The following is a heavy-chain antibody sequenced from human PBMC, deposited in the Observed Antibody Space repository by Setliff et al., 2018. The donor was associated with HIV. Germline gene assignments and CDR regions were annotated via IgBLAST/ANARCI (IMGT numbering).Heavy chain of an antibody. Sequence: PGGSLRLSCAASGFTFDDYAMHWVRQAPGKGLEWVSLISWDGGSAYYADSVKGRVTISRDNSKNSLYLEMRSLRLEDTALYSCAKSTGSVLGTYYFDYWGQGTMVTVSS. CDR3: AKSTGSVLGTYYFDY. J-gene: IGHJ4*02. CDR2: ISWDGGSA. CDR1: GFTFDDYA. D-gene: IGHD3-16*01. V-gene: IGHV3-43D*04.